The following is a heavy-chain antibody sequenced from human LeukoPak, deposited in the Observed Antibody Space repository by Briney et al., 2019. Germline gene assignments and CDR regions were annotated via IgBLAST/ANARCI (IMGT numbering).Heavy chain of an antibody. CDR3: ARGGLAAAGDY. Sequence: GGSLRLSCAASGFTFSSYLMHWVRHAPGGGLGWVSRIKGDGSSTSYADSVKRRFTISRDNAKNTLYLQMNSLRAEDTAVYYCARGGLAAAGDYWGQGTLVTVSS. CDR1: GFTFSSYL. D-gene: IGHD6-13*01. J-gene: IGHJ4*02. V-gene: IGHV3-74*01. CDR2: IKGDGSST.